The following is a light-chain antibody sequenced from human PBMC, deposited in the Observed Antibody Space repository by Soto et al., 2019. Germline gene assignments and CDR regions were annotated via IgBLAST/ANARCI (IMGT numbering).Light chain of an antibody. Sequence: QSVLTQPASVSGSPGQSITISCTGTSSDVGGYNYVSWYQQHPGKAPKLMIYDVSNRPSGVSNRFSGSKSGNTASLTISGLQAEDEADYHCSSYTSSSTLFGTGTKVTVL. CDR3: SSYTSSSTL. CDR2: DVS. CDR1: SSDVGGYNY. J-gene: IGLJ1*01. V-gene: IGLV2-14*01.